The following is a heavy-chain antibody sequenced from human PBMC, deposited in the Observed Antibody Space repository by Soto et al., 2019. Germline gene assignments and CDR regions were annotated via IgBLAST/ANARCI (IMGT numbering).Heavy chain of an antibody. V-gene: IGHV4-34*01. D-gene: IGHD3-16*01. Sequence: SETLSLTCAVYGGSFSGYYWSWIRQPPGKGLEWIGEINHSGSTNYNPSLKSRVTISVDKSKNQFSLKLSSVTAADTAVYYCARLAFGGATESEKWGYFDYWGQGTLVTGSS. CDR3: ARLAFGGATESEKWGYFDY. CDR1: GGSFSGYY. J-gene: IGHJ4*02. CDR2: INHSGST.